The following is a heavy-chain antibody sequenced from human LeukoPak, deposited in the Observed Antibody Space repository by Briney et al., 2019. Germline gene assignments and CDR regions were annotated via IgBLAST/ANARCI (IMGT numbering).Heavy chain of an antibody. CDR1: GFTFSSYA. V-gene: IGHV3-23*01. J-gene: IGHJ6*02. CDR3: AKGFRYCSGGSCRDYGMDV. D-gene: IGHD2-15*01. Sequence: PGGSLRLSCAASGFTFSSYAMSWVRQAPGKGLEWVSAISXSGGSTYYADSVKGRFTISRDNSKNTLYLQMNSLRAEDTAVYYCAKGFRYCSGGSCRDYGMDVWGQGTTVTVSS. CDR2: ISXSGGST.